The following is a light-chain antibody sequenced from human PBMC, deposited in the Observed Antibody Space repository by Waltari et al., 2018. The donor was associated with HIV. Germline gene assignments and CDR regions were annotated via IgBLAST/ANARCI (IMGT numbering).Light chain of an antibody. CDR3: QSADTSGTWV. CDR2: KDN. V-gene: IGLV3-25*03. CDR1: ALPTQY. J-gene: IGLJ3*02. Sequence: SYEVTQPPSVSVSPGQTARITCSGDALPTQYVYWYQQKPGQAPVLVIYKDNERPSGIPERFSGSSSGTTVTLTISGVQAEDEADYYCQSADTSGTWVFGGGTKLTVL.